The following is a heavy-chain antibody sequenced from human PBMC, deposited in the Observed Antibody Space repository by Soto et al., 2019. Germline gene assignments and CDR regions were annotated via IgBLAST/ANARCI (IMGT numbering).Heavy chain of an antibody. CDR1: GGTFNTYT. V-gene: IGHV1-69*04. Sequence: QVQLVQSGAEVKKPGSSVKVSCKASGGTFNTYTISWVRQAPGQGLEWMGRIIPMFGIANYAQKFQGRVTITANKSTSTDYMELSSLRSEDTAVYYCARAAGDMADIWGQGTMVTVSS. J-gene: IGHJ3*02. CDR2: IIPMFGIA. CDR3: ARAAGDMADI.